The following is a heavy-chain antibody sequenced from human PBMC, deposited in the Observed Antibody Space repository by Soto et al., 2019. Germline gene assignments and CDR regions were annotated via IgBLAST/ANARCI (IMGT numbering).Heavy chain of an antibody. CDR1: GFTFSSYA. J-gene: IGHJ4*02. Sequence: PGGSLRLSCAASGFTFSSYAMSWVRQAPGKGLEWVSAISGSGGSTYYADSVRGRFTISRDNSKNTLYLQMNSLRAEDTAVYYCAKDMHDILTGYFDYWGQGTLVTVSS. CDR3: AKDMHDILTGYFDY. V-gene: IGHV3-23*01. CDR2: ISGSGGST. D-gene: IGHD3-9*01.